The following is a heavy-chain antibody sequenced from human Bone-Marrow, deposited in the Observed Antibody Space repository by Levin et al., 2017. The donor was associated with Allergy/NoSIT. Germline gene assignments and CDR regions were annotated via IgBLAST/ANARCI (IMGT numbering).Heavy chain of an antibody. CDR1: GFNFASYG. D-gene: IGHD2-2*01. V-gene: IGHV3-21*01. J-gene: IGHJ4*02. CDR2: ISGTGRHI. Sequence: RASETLSLTCAASGFNFASYGMNWVRQAPGKGLEWVSSISGTGRHIYLADSLKGRFTISRDNAKNSPSLQMNNLRVEDTAVFYCAKDEGPFSSSFAFDCWGQGALVTVSS. CDR3: AKDEGPFSSSFAFDC.